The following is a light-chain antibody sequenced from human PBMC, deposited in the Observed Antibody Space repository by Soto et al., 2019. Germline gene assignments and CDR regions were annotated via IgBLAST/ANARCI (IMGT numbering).Light chain of an antibody. CDR2: EGT. CDR3: CSYAGSSSYVV. CDR1: SSDVGSYSL. Sequence: QSALTQPASVSGTPGQSITLSCTGTSSDVGSYSLVSWYQLHPGKAPKLMIYEGTKRPSGVSNRFSGSKSGSTASLTISGLQAEDEADYYCCSYAGSSSYVVFGGGTQLTVL. V-gene: IGLV2-23*01. J-gene: IGLJ2*01.